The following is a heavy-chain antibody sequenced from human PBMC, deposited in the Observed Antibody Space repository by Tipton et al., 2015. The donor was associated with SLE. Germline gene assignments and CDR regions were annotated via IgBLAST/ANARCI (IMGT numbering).Heavy chain of an antibody. D-gene: IGHD6-19*01. CDR2: IYYAGST. CDR1: GGSINNYY. CDR3: ARDRGGTGWPEYYFDY. J-gene: IGHJ4*02. Sequence: TLSLTCTVSGGSINNYYWNWIRLPPGKGLEWIGYIYYAGSTNYNPSLKSRVTISVDTSKNQFSLKLSSVTAADTAVYYCARDRGGTGWPEYYFDYWGQGALVTVSS. V-gene: IGHV4-59*01.